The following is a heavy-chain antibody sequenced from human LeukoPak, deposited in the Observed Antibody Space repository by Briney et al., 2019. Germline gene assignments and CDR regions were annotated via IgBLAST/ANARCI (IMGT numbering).Heavy chain of an antibody. Sequence: TGGSLRLSCAASGFTFSSYAMSWVRQAPGKGLEWVSAISGSGGSTYYADSVKGRFTITRDNAKNTLYLQMNSLRAEDTAVYYCARVGFYYDSRDAFDIWGQGTMVTVSS. V-gene: IGHV3-23*01. CDR1: GFTFSSYA. D-gene: IGHD3-9*01. CDR2: ISGSGGST. J-gene: IGHJ3*02. CDR3: ARVGFYYDSRDAFDI.